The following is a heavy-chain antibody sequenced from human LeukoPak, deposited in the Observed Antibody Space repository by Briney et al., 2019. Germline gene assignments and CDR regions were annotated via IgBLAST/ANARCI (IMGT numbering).Heavy chain of an antibody. D-gene: IGHD6-13*01. J-gene: IGHJ6*02. V-gene: IGHV7-4-1*02. CDR3: ARDRWQQLTYYYYYGMDV. Sequence: GASVKVSCKASGYTFTTYAMNWVRQAPGQGLEWMGWINTNTGNPTYAQGFTGRFVFSLDTSVSTAHLQISSLKAEDTAVYYCARDRWQQLTYYYYYGMDVWGQGTTVTVSS. CDR1: GYTFTTYA. CDR2: INTNTGNP.